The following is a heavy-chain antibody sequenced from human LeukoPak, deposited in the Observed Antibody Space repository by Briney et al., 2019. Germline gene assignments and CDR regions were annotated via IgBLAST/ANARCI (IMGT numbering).Heavy chain of an antibody. D-gene: IGHD3-22*01. J-gene: IGHJ4*02. CDR1: GFTFSDYY. CDR2: IRYDGSNK. V-gene: IGHV3-30*02. Sequence: PGGSLRLSCAASGFTFSDYYMSWIRQAPGKGLEWVAFIRYDGSNKYYADSVKGRFTISRDNSKNTLYLQMNSLRAEDTAVYYYAKDDDSSGTFDYWGQGTLVTVSS. CDR3: AKDDDSSGTFDY.